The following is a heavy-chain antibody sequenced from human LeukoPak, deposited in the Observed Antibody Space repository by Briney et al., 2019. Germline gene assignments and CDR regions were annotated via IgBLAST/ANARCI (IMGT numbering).Heavy chain of an antibody. CDR2: ISSSSSYI. D-gene: IGHD6-19*01. CDR1: GFTFSSYS. CDR3: ARTPVAGINWFDP. V-gene: IGHV3-21*01. Sequence: GGSLRLSCAASGFTFSSYSMNWVRQAPGKGLEWVSSISSSSSYIYYADSVKGRFTISRDNAKNSLYLQMNSLRAEDTAVYYCARTPVAGINWFDPWGQGTLVTVSS. J-gene: IGHJ5*02.